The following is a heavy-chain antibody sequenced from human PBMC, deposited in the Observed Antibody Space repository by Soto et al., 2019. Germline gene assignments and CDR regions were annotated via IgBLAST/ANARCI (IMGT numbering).Heavy chain of an antibody. J-gene: IGHJ3*02. Sequence: GASVKVSCKASGYTFTNYYIHWVRQAPGQGLEWMGIINPSGGSTSYAQKFQGRVTMTRDTSTSTVYMELSSLRYEDTAVYYCARGGSTAVSGAGSFDIWGHGTMVTVSS. D-gene: IGHD4-17*01. CDR1: GYTFTNYY. V-gene: IGHV1-46*01. CDR3: ARGGSTAVSGAGSFDI. CDR2: INPSGGST.